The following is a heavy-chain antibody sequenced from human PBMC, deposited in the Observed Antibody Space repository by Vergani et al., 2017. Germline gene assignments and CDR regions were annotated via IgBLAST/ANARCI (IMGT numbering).Heavy chain of an antibody. D-gene: IGHD5-24*01. CDR3: ARDGAGWLQYNWFDP. CDR2: IKQDGSEK. CDR1: GFTFSSYW. J-gene: IGHJ5*02. Sequence: EVQLVESGGGLVPPGGSLRLSCAASGFTFSSYWMSWVRQAPGKGLEWVANIKQDGSEKYYVDSVKGRFTISRDNAKNSLYLQMNSLRAEDTAVYYCARDGAGWLQYNWFDPWGQGTLVTVSS. V-gene: IGHV3-7*01.